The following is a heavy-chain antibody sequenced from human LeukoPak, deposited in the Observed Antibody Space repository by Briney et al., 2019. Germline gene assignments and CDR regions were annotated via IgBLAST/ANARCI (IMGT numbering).Heavy chain of an antibody. CDR2: IYYSGST. V-gene: IGHV4-59*11. J-gene: IGHJ5*02. Sequence: SETLSLTCTVSGGSISSHYWSWIRQPPGKGLEWIGYIYYSGSTNYNPSLKSRVTISVDTSKNQFSLKLSSVTAADTAVYYCARVNDIVVVPADNWFDPWGQGTLVTVSS. CDR3: ARVNDIVVVPADNWFDP. D-gene: IGHD2-2*01. CDR1: GGSISSHY.